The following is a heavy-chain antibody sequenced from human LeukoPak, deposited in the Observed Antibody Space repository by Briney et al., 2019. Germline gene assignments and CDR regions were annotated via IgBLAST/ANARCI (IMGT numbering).Heavy chain of an antibody. CDR3: ARGSFDSTPDY. V-gene: IGHV4-59*01. CDR1: GGSISSYY. D-gene: IGHD3-22*01. Sequence: SETLSLTCTVSGGSISSYYWSWIRQPPGEGLEWIGYIYYSGSTNYNPSLKSRVTISVDTSKNQFSLKLSSVTAADTAVYYCARGSFDSTPDYWGQGTLVTVSS. J-gene: IGHJ4*02. CDR2: IYYSGST.